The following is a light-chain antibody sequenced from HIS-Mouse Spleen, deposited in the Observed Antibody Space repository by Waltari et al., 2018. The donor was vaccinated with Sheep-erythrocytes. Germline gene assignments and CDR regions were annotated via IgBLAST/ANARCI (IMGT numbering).Light chain of an antibody. J-gene: IGLJ2*01. V-gene: IGLV3-1*01. CDR2: QDS. Sequence: SYELTQPPSVSVSPGQTASITCSRDKLGDKYACWDQQTPGHSPVLVIYQDSKRPSGIPERFSGSNSGNTATLTISGTQAMDEADYYCQAWDSSTVVFGGGTKLTVL. CDR3: QAWDSSTVV. CDR1: KLGDKY.